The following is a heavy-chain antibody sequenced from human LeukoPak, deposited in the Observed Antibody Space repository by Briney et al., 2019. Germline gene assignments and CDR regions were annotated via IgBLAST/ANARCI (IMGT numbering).Heavy chain of an antibody. D-gene: IGHD3-10*01. CDR2: ITNYGGTT. V-gene: IGHV3-23*01. CDR1: GFTFSTHA. J-gene: IGHJ4*02. Sequence: PGGSLRLSCAASGFTFSTHAMAWVRQAPGKGLEWVSAITNYGGTTNHAASVRGRFTISRDNSKNTLYLQMHSLRAEDTAVYYCARFQTYYYGSGSYGYFDYWGQGTLVTVSS. CDR3: ARFQTYYYGSGSYGYFDY.